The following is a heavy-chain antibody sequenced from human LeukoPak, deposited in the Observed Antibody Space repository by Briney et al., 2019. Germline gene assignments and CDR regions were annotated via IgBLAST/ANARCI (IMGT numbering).Heavy chain of an antibody. D-gene: IGHD2-15*01. CDR2: KVIGGDT. V-gene: IGHV3-13*01. Sequence: PGGSLRLSCAASGFTSVATTCTRTVKVEERGLEWVSPKVIGGDTFFQGSVMGRFTISRDNAKNSLYLQMNSLRAEDTAVYYCAREGDFSGNDAFDIWGQGTMVTVSS. CDR1: GFTSVATT. CDR3: AREGDFSGNDAFDI. J-gene: IGHJ3*02.